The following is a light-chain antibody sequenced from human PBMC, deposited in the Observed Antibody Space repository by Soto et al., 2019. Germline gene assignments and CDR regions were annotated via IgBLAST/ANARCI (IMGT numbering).Light chain of an antibody. CDR2: DVS. CDR1: SSDVGGHDY. J-gene: IGLJ2*01. Sequence: SALTQPASVSGSPGQSITISCTGTSSDVGGHDYVSWYQQHPGKAPKLMIFDVSNRPSGISNRFSGSKSGFTASLTISGLQTEDEADYYCSSYRSGSALVFGGGTKLTVL. CDR3: SSYRSGSALV. V-gene: IGLV2-14*03.